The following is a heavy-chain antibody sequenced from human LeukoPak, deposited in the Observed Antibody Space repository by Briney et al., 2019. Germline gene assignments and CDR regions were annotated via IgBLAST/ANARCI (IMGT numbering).Heavy chain of an antibody. D-gene: IGHD2-2*01. CDR3: ARDYCSSTSCYGNFDY. V-gene: IGHV1-46*01. Sequence: ASVKVSCKASEYTFTSYYLHWVRQAPGQGLEWMGIINPSGGNTSNAQKFQGRVTMTRDTSTSTVYMELSSLRSEDTAVYYCARDYCSSTSCYGNFDYWGQGTLVTVSS. CDR2: INPSGGNT. CDR1: EYTFTSYY. J-gene: IGHJ4*02.